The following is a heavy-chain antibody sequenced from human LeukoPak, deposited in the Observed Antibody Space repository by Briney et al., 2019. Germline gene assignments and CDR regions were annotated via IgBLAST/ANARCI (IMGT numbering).Heavy chain of an antibody. CDR3: ASSRGDMTTIPEYHYYYMDV. Sequence: SETLSLTCTVSGASISSYYWSWIRQPPGEGLEWIGYIYTSGSTNYNPSLQSRVTISVDTSKNQFSLKLSSVTAADTAVYYCASSRGDMTTIPEYHYYYMDVWGKGTTVTVSS. V-gene: IGHV4-4*09. J-gene: IGHJ6*03. CDR2: IYTSGST. D-gene: IGHD5-24*01. CDR1: GASISSYY.